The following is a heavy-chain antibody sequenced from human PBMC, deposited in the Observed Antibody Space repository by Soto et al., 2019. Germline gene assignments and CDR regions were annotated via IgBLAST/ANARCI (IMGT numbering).Heavy chain of an antibody. D-gene: IGHD3-10*01. J-gene: IGHJ6*02. Sequence: QVQLVQSGAEVKRPGASVKVSCKASGYTFRNYDVAWVRRAPGHGLEWMGGISISKGKTDYQESLQGRVTMTMDTGTTTAYMEVRSLRRYDTAVYYCARKGDIGNFGLDVLGQGTTVTVAS. V-gene: IGHV1-18*01. CDR2: ISISKGKT. CDR3: ARKGDIGNFGLDV. CDR1: GYTFRNYD.